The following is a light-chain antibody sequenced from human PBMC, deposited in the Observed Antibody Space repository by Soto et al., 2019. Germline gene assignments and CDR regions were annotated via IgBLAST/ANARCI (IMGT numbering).Light chain of an antibody. Sequence: QAVVTQSPSASASLGASVKLTCTLSSGHSSYAIAWHQQQPEKGPRYLMKLDSDGSHTKGDAIPDRFSGSSSGAERYLTISSLQSEDGADYYCQTWGTGIHVVFGGGTKLTVL. CDR3: QTWGTGIHVV. V-gene: IGLV4-69*01. CDR2: LDSDGSH. J-gene: IGLJ2*01. CDR1: SGHSSYA.